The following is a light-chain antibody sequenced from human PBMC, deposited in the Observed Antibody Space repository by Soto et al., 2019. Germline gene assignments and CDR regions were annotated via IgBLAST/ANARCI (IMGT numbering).Light chain of an antibody. Sequence: EIVLTHSPGTLSLSPGERATLSCRASQSLSNNIYLAWYQQKPGQAPRLLIYGASSRATGIPNRFSGSGSGTVFTLTISSLQSDDFAVYYCQQYLDWPRKFGQGTKVDIK. CDR2: GAS. J-gene: IGKJ1*01. CDR3: QQYLDWPRK. V-gene: IGKV3-20*01. CDR1: QSLSNNIY.